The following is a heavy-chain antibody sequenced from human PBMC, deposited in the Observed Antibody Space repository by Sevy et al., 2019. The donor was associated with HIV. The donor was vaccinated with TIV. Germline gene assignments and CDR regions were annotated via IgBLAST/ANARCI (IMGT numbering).Heavy chain of an antibody. D-gene: IGHD4-17*01. CDR2: INSDSGVT. CDR3: ARLTTKPTSDLYGMDV. Sequence: ASVKVSCKPSGYIFTDYYIHWVRQAPGQGLEWMAWINSDSGVTNYAQRFQGEVTVTRDTSLNTAYLDLSRLKSNDTAIYFCARLTTKPTSDLYGMDVWGQGTTVTVSS. V-gene: IGHV1-2*02. CDR1: GYIFTDYY. J-gene: IGHJ6*02.